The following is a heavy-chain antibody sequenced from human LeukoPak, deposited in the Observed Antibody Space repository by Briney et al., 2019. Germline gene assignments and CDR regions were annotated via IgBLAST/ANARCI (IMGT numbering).Heavy chain of an antibody. V-gene: IGHV4-31*03. Sequence: SSETLSLTCTVSGGSISSGGYYWSWIRQHPGKGLEWIGYIYYSGSTYYNPSLKSRVTISVDTSKNQFSLKLSSVTAADTAVYYCARSSRGHPGAIDYWGQGTLVTVSS. CDR1: GGSISSGGYY. J-gene: IGHJ4*02. CDR2: IYYSGST. CDR3: ARSSRGHPGAIDY.